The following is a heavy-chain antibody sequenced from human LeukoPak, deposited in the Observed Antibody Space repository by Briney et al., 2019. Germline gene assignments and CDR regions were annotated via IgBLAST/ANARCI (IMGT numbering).Heavy chain of an antibody. Sequence: SEALSLTCTVSGGSISSSSYYWGWIRHPPGKGLEWIGSIYYSGSTYYNPSLKSRVTISVDTSKNQFSLKLSSVTAADTAVYYCARVNVDIVATLAYYFDYWGQGTLVTVSS. CDR2: IYYSGST. J-gene: IGHJ4*02. CDR3: ARVNVDIVATLAYYFDY. V-gene: IGHV4-39*07. D-gene: IGHD5-12*01. CDR1: GGSISSSSYY.